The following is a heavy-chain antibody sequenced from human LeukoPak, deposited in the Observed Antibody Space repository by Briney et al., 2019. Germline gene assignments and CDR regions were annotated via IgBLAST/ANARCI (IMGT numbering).Heavy chain of an antibody. D-gene: IGHD3-10*01. CDR1: GGSLSSYY. CDR2: IYYSGGT. J-gene: IGHJ4*02. Sequence: SETLSLTCTVSGGSLSSYYWSWIRQPPGKGLEWIGYIYYSGGTNYNPSLKRRVTISVDTSKNQFSLKLSSVTAADTAVYYCARNMVRGVMRAENLDYRGQGTLVTVSS. V-gene: IGHV4-59*01. CDR3: ARNMVRGVMRAENLDY.